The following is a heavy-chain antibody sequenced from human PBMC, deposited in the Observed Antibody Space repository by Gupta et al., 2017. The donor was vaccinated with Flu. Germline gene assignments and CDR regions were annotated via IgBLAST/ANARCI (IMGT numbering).Heavy chain of an antibody. CDR3: ARQARIPGVTTGHCDH. V-gene: IGHV4-39*01. CDR1: GGSIPPTTYY. J-gene: IGHJ4*02. D-gene: IGHD4-17*01. CDR2: LLSTGST. Sequence: QLKLQESGPGLVKPSEPLSLTCTASGGSIPPTTYYCGLIRQPPGKDPEWIGILLSTGSTYYSPYLKSRVTISADTSKNQFSLKLSSVTAADTAVYFCARQARIPGVTTGHCDHWGQGTLVTVSS.